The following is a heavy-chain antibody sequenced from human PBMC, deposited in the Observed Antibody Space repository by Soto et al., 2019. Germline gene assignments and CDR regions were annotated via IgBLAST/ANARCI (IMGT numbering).Heavy chain of an antibody. V-gene: IGHV4-4*02. CDR1: GGSISSSNW. Sequence: SETLSLTCAVSGGSISSSNWWSWVRQPPGKGLEWIGEIYHSGSTNYNPSLKSRVTISVDKSKNQFSLKLSSVTAADTAVYYCARDAGVAAAGWFDPWGQGTLVTVSS. J-gene: IGHJ5*02. CDR3: ARDAGVAAAGWFDP. D-gene: IGHD6-13*01. CDR2: IYHSGST.